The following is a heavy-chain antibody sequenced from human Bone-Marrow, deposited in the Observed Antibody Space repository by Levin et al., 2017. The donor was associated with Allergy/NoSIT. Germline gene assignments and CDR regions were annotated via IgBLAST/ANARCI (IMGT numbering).Heavy chain of an antibody. CDR3: VRDTTSGWSLDY. D-gene: IGHD3-10*01. CDR1: GFSLSNYW. V-gene: IGHV3-7*01. J-gene: IGHJ4*02. CDR2: TKYDGRES. Sequence: PGGSLRLSCAASGFSLSNYWMSWVRQTPEKGLEWVANTKYDGRESFFVDSVKGRFTISRDNAQNSVFLQMNNLRVEDTALYFCVRDTTSGWSLDYWGQGTLVTVSS.